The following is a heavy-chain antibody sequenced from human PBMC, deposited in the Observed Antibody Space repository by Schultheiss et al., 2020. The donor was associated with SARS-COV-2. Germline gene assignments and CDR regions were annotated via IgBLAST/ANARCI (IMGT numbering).Heavy chain of an antibody. CDR1: GFTFSSYG. J-gene: IGHJ4*02. D-gene: IGHD5-12*01. CDR3: VRGFSGWQRGY. CDR2: ISYDGSNK. V-gene: IGHV3-30*12. Sequence: GESLKISCAASGFTFSSYGMHWVRQAPGKGLEWVAVISYDGSNKYYADSVKGRFTISRDNSKNTLYLQMNSLRAEDTAVYYCVRGFSGWQRGYWGQGTLVTVSS.